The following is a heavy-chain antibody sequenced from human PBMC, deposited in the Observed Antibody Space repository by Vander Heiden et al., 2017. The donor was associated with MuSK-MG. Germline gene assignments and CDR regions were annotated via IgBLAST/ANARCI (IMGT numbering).Heavy chain of an antibody. V-gene: IGHV3-30*18. CDR2: ISYDGSNK. Sequence: QVQLVESGGGVVQPGRSLRLSCAASGFTSSSDGMHWVRQAPGKGLEWVAVISYDGSNKYYADSVKGRFTISRDNSKNTLYLQMNSLRAEDTAVYYCAKGSYYDILTGSDIDYWGQGTLVTVSS. J-gene: IGHJ4*02. D-gene: IGHD3-9*01. CDR1: GFTSSSDG. CDR3: AKGSYYDILTGSDIDY.